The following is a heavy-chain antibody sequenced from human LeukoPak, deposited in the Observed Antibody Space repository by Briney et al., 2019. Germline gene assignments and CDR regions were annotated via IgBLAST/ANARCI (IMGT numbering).Heavy chain of an antibody. CDR2: INSDESST. V-gene: IGHV3-74*01. CDR3: ARGSSGGTFGY. D-gene: IGHD3-3*02. Sequence: GGSLRLSCAASGFTFSGYWMHWVRQAPGKGLVWVSHINSDESSTSYADSVKGRFTISRDNAKNTLYLGMNSLRAEDTAVYYCARGSSGGTFGYWGQGTLVTVSS. J-gene: IGHJ4*02. CDR1: GFTFSGYW.